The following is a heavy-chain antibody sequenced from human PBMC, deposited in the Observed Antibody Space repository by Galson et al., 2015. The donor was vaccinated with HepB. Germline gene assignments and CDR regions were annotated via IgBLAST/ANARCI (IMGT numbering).Heavy chain of an antibody. V-gene: IGHV3-20*04. CDR1: GFTFDDYG. D-gene: IGHD3-16*01. J-gene: IGHJ4*02. Sequence: SLRLSCAASGFTFDDYGMSWVRQAPGKGLEWVSGINWNGGSTGYADSVKGRFTISRDNAKNSLYLQMNSLRAEDTALYYCARVSVTTFGGPLEYWGQGTLVTVSS. CDR2: INWNGGST. CDR3: ARVSVTTFGGPLEY.